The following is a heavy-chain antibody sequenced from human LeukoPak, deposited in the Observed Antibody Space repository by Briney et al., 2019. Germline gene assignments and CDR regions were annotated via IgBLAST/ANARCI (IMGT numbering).Heavy chain of an antibody. CDR2: IHPNVGGT. CDR3: TKDSNRGWLSTDC. CDR1: GYTFSHFY. Sequence: ASVGVSCKASGYTFSHFYLHWVRQAPGQGLEWMGWIHPNVGGTNYAPKSQGRVSMTRDTSINTAFLDVSGLTSDDTAVYYCTKDSNRGWLSTDCWGQGTLVTVSS. D-gene: IGHD6-19*01. J-gene: IGHJ4*02. V-gene: IGHV1-2*02.